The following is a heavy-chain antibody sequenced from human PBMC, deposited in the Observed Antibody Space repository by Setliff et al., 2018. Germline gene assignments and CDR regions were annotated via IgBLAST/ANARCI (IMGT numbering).Heavy chain of an antibody. CDR1: GGTFSSYA. D-gene: IGHD3-3*01. V-gene: IGHV1-69*06. J-gene: IGHJ6*03. Sequence: SVKVSCKASGGTFSSYAFSWVRQAPGQGLEWMGRIIPIFGTANYAQKFQGRVTITADKSTSTAYMELSSLRSEDTAVYYCARDTFGRGLNYYYYYMDVWGKGTTVTVSS. CDR3: ARDTFGRGLNYYYYYMDV. CDR2: IIPIFGTA.